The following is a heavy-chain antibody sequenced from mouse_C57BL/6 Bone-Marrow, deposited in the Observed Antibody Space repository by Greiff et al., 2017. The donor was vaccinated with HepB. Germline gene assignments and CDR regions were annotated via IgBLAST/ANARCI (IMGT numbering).Heavy chain of an antibody. J-gene: IGHJ4*01. CDR2: IDPSDSYT. CDR1: GYTFTSYW. V-gene: IGHV1-59*01. CDR3: ARLVYYAMDY. Sequence: VQLQQPGAELVRPGTSVKLSCKASGYTFTSYWMHWVKQRPGQGLEWIGVIDPSDSYTNYNQKFKGKATLTVDTSSSTAYMQLSSLTSEDSAVYYCARLVYYAMDYWGQGTSVTVSS.